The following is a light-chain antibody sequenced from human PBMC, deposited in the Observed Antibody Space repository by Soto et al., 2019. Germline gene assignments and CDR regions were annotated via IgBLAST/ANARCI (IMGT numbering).Light chain of an antibody. CDR1: QSVSSN. CDR2: GAS. V-gene: IGKV3-15*01. J-gene: IGKJ2*01. CDR3: HQYNNWPPYT. Sequence: EIVMTQSPATLSVSPGERVTLSCRASQSVSSNLAWYQQKPGQAPRLLIYGASTRATGIPVRFSGSGSGTEFTLTISSLXSEDFAVYFCHQYNNWPPYTFGQGTKVDIK.